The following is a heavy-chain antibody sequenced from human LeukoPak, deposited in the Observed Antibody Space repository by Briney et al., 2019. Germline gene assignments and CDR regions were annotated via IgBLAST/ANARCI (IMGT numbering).Heavy chain of an antibody. J-gene: IGHJ4*02. Sequence: PGGSLRLSCAASGFTFSSYAMHWVRQAPGKGLEYVSAISSNGGSTYYANSVKGRFTISRDNSKDTLYLQMGSLRAEDMAVYYCASFGYCSGGSCFDYWGQGTLVTVSS. CDR3: ASFGYCSGGSCFDY. D-gene: IGHD2-15*01. CDR2: ISSNGGST. CDR1: GFTFSSYA. V-gene: IGHV3-64*01.